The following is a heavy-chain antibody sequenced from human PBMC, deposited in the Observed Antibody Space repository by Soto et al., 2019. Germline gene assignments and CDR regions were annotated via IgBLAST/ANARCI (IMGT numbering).Heavy chain of an antibody. J-gene: IGHJ6*02. CDR1: GFTFSNAW. CDR2: IKSKTDGGTT. D-gene: IGHD3-9*01. CDR3: TTEPDWLYYYYGMDV. Sequence: EVQLVESGGGLVKPGGSLRLSCAASGFTFSNAWMSWVRQAPGKGLEWVGRIKSKTDGGTTDYAAPVKGRFTISRDDSKNTLYLQMNSLKTEDTAVYYCTTEPDWLYYYYGMDVWGQGTTVTVSS. V-gene: IGHV3-15*01.